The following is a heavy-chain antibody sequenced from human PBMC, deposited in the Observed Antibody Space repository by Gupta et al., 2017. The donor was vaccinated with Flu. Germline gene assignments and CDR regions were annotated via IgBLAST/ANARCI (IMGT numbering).Heavy chain of an antibody. CDR3: AKSGGWAWADYYNYGVDV. V-gene: IGHV1-18*01. CDR2: ISTYHGNT. CDR1: GYIFSGYG. Sequence: QVQLVQSGVEVKEPGASVKVSCKASGYIFSGYGITWVRQAPGHGLEWMGWISTYHGNTYYAQKLQGRVTMTTDTSTSTAYMELRSLTSDDTAVYFCAKSGGWAWADYYNYGVDVWGQGTTVTVSS. D-gene: IGHD2-15*01. J-gene: IGHJ6*02.